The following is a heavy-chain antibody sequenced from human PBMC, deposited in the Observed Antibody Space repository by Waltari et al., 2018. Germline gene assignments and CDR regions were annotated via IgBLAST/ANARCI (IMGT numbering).Heavy chain of an antibody. Sequence: QVQLVESGGGVVQPGRSLRLSCAASGFTFSSYAMHWVRQAPGKGLEWVAVISYDGSNKYYADSVKGRFTISRDNSKNTLYLQMNSLRAEDTAVYYCAGGHREGPLAYFDYCGQGTLVTVSS. D-gene: IGHD1-26*01. CDR3: AGGHREGPLAYFDY. CDR2: ISYDGSNK. CDR1: GFTFSSYA. J-gene: IGHJ4*02. V-gene: IGHV3-30-3*01.